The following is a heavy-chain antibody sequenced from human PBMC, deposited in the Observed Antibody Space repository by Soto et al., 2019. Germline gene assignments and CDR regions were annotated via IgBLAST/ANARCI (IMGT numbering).Heavy chain of an antibody. J-gene: IGHJ4*02. CDR3: TRHQNDGDLSY. Sequence: EVQLVESGGGLVQPGGSLILSCVASGFTFSGSAMHWVRQASGKGLEWVGRIRSKANSYATAYAASVRGRFTISRDDSKNTAYLQMNSLKTEDTAVYYCTRHQNDGDLSYWGQGTLVTVSS. CDR2: IRSKANSYAT. D-gene: IGHD4-17*01. V-gene: IGHV3-73*01. CDR1: GFTFSGSA.